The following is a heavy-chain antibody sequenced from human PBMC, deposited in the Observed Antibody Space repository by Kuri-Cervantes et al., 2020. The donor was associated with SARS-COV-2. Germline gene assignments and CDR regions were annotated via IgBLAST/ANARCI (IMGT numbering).Heavy chain of an antibody. D-gene: IGHD6-19*01. J-gene: IGHJ4*02. CDR2: LSSTTTTI. CDR1: GFSFRTYS. Sequence: GGSLRLSCAASGFSFRTYSMNWVRQAPGKGLEWVASLSSTTTTIYYADSVKGRFTISRDNSKNTLYLQMNSLRAEDTAVYYCAKDQGLDLAGSFDYWGQGTLVTVSS. V-gene: IGHV3-48*01. CDR3: AKDQGLDLAGSFDY.